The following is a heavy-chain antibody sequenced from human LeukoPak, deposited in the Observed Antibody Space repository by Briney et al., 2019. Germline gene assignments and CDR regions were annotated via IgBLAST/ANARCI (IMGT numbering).Heavy chain of an antibody. CDR1: GYTFTGYY. V-gene: IGHV1-2*02. D-gene: IGHD5-24*01. Sequence: ASVKVSCKASGYTFTGYYMHWVRQAPGQGLEWMGWINPNSGGTNYAQKFQGRVTMTRDTSISTAYMELSRLRSDDTAVYYCARDTAGRDGYNLWDYWGREPWSPSPQ. J-gene: IGHJ4*02. CDR3: ARDTAGRDGYNLWDY. CDR2: INPNSGGT.